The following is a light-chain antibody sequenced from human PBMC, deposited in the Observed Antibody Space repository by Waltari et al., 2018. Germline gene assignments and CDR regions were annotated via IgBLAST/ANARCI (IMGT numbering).Light chain of an antibody. CDR3: QHYVRLPVT. CDR1: QSVGRT. J-gene: IGKJ1*01. CDR2: GAS. V-gene: IGKV3-20*01. Sequence: EIVLTQSPGTLSLSPGERATLSCRTSQSVGRTLAWYQQKPGQAPRLLIYGASIRATGIPDRVSGSGAGTDFSLTISRLEPEEFAVYYCQHYVRLPVTFGQGTKVEIK.